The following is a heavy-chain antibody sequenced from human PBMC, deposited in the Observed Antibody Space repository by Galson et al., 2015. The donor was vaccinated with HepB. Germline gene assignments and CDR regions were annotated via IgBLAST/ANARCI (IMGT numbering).Heavy chain of an antibody. J-gene: IGHJ4*02. V-gene: IGHV3-23*01. D-gene: IGHD6-13*01. Sequence: RLSCAASGFTFSSFAMSWVRQAPGKGLEWVSTISSGSERTFYADSVQGRFSISRDNSKNTLYLQMNSLRAEDTAVYYCAKFSSSAYSLGFDYWGQGTLVTVSS. CDR2: ISSGSERT. CDR3: AKFSSSAYSLGFDY. CDR1: GFTFSSFA.